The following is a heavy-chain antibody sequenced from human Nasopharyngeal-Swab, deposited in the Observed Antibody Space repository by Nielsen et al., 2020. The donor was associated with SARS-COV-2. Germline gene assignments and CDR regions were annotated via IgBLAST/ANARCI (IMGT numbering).Heavy chain of an antibody. CDR2: INTNTGNP. Sequence: ASVKVYGKDSGYTFTRYAMNWVRKAPGKGLEEMGWINTNTGNPTYSQGFTGRFVFSLDTSVSTAYLQISSLKAEDTAVYYSARAGSILTGRWFDPWGQGTLVTVSS. D-gene: IGHD2-15*01. CDR3: ARAGSILTGRWFDP. J-gene: IGHJ5*02. CDR1: GYTFTRYA. V-gene: IGHV7-4-1*02.